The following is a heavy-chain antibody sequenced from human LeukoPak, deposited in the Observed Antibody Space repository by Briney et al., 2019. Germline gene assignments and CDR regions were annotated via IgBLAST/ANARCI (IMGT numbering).Heavy chain of an antibody. CDR2: ISAYNGNT. J-gene: IGHJ4*02. Sequence: SVKVSCKASGYTFTSYGISWVRQAPGQGLEWMGWISAYNGNTNYAQKLQGRVTMTTDTSTSTAYMELRSLRSDDTAVYYCARVWGGYSYGYFDYWGQGTLVTVSS. D-gene: IGHD5-18*01. CDR1: GYTFTSYG. V-gene: IGHV1-18*01. CDR3: ARVWGGYSYGYFDY.